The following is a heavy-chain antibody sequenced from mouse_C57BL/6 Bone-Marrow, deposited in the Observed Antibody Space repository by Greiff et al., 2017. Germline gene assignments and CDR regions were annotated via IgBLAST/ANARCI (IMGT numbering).Heavy chain of an antibody. CDR3: ARQVFDWYFDV. J-gene: IGHJ1*03. Sequence: VKLVESGAELVRPGTSVKMSCKASGYTFTNYWIGWAKQRPGHGLEWIGDIYPGGGYTNYNEKFKGKATLTADKSSSTAYMQFSSLTSEDSAIYYCARQVFDWYFDVWGTGTTVTVSS. CDR1: GYTFTNYW. V-gene: IGHV1-63*01. CDR2: IYPGGGYT.